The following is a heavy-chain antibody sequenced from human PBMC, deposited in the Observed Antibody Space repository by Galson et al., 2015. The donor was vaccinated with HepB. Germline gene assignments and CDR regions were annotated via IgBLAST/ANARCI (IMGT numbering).Heavy chain of an antibody. V-gene: IGHV3-43*01. D-gene: IGHD6-19*01. CDR2: ISWDGGST. CDR1: GFTFDDYT. Sequence: SLRLSCAASGFTFDDYTMHWVRQAPGKGLEWVSLISWDGGSTYYADSVKGRFTISRDNSKNSLYLQMNSLRTEDTALYYCAKEAYSSGWYNYYYYYMDVWGKGTTVTVSS. CDR3: AKEAYSSGWYNYYYYYMDV. J-gene: IGHJ6*03.